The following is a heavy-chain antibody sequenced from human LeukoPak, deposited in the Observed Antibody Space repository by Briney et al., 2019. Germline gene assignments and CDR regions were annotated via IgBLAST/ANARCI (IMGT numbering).Heavy chain of an antibody. CDR1: GFTFSSYS. CDR3: ARGITGTRLFDY. V-gene: IGHV3-21*01. Sequence: GGSLRLSCAASGFTFSSYSMSWVRQAPGKGLEWVSSISSSSSYIYYADSVKGRFTISRDNAKNSLYLQMNSLRAEDTAVYYCARGITGTRLFDYWGQGTLVTVSS. D-gene: IGHD1-7*01. J-gene: IGHJ4*02. CDR2: ISSSSSYI.